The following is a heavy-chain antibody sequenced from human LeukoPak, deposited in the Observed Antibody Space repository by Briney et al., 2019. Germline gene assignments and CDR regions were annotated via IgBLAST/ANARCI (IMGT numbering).Heavy chain of an antibody. Sequence: ASVRVSCKASGYTLTYHYMQWVRQAPGQGLEHMGWINPNSGEMKYAQKFQGRVTMTRDTSINTAYMEERCLRSDDTAVYYCARLYPSIPVAGWGNCFDSWGQGTLVTVSS. J-gene: IGHJ4*02. CDR2: INPNSGEM. V-gene: IGHV1-2*02. CDR1: GYTLTYHY. D-gene: IGHD6-19*01. CDR3: ARLYPSIPVAGWGNCFDS.